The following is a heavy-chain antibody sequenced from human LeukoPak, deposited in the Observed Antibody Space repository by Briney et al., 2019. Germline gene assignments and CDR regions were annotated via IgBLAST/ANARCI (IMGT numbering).Heavy chain of an antibody. CDR1: GFTFDDYA. J-gene: IGHJ4*02. D-gene: IGHD6-13*01. V-gene: IGHV3-9*01. CDR3: ARDVRGSSSWYYFDY. Sequence: PGGSLRLSCAASGFTFDDYAMHWVRHAPGKGLEWVSGITWNSGSMAYADSVKGRFTISRDNAKNSLYLQMNRLRAEDTALYYCARDVRGSSSWYYFDYWGQGTLVTVSS. CDR2: ITWNSGSM.